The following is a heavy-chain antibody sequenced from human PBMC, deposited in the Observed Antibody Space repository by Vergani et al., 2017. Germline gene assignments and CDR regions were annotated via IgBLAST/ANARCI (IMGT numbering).Heavy chain of an antibody. CDR2: ISYDGSNK. V-gene: IGHV3-30-3*01. J-gene: IGHJ6*03. CDR1: GFTFSSYA. Sequence: QVQLVESGGGVVQPGRSLRLSCAASGFTFSSYAMHWVCQAPGKGLEWVAVISYDGSNKYYADSVKGRFTISRDNSKNTLYLQMNSLRAEDTAVYYCARVAVPAGYYYYYYMDVWGKGTTVTVSS. D-gene: IGHD2-2*01. CDR3: ARVAVPAGYYYYYYMDV.